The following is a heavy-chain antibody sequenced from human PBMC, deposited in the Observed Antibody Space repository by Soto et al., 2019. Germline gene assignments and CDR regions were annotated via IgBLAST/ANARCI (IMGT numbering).Heavy chain of an antibody. V-gene: IGHV3-15*01. D-gene: IGHD3-10*01. CDR2: IKSKTDGGTT. J-gene: IGHJ6*03. CDR3: TTDPMVLGVILHSYSMDV. CDR1: GFTFSNAW. Sequence: EVQLVESGGGLVKPGGSLRLSCAASGFTFSNAWMSWVRQAPGKGLEWVGRIKSKTDGGTTDYAAPVKGRFTISRDDSKNTLYLQMNSLKTEDTAVYYCTTDPMVLGVILHSYSMDVWGKGTTVTVSS.